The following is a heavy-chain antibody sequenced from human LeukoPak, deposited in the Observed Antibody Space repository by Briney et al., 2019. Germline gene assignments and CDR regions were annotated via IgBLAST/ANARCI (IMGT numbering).Heavy chain of an antibody. J-gene: IGHJ4*02. CDR3: ARVAEYYGSGSWFDY. CDR1: GGSISSGGYY. D-gene: IGHD3-10*01. Sequence: SETLPLTCTVSGGSISSGGYYWSWIRQHPGKGLEWIGYIYYSGSTYYNPSLKSRVTISVDTSKNQFSLKLSSVTAADTAVYYCARVAEYYGSGSWFDYWGQGTLVTVSS. CDR2: IYYSGST. V-gene: IGHV4-31*03.